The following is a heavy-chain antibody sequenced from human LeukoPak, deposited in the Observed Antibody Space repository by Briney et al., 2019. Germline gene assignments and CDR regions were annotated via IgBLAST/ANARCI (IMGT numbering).Heavy chain of an antibody. CDR3: ARAARELRYFYYYMDV. CDR1: GYSISSGDY. CDR2: IYHSGST. J-gene: IGHJ6*03. Sequence: SETLSLTCTVSGYSISSGDYWGWIRQPPGKGLEWIGEIYHSGSTNYNPSLKSRVTISVDKSKNQFSLKLSSVTAADTAVYYCARAARELRYFYYYMDVWGKGTTVTISS. D-gene: IGHD3-9*01. V-gene: IGHV4-38-2*02.